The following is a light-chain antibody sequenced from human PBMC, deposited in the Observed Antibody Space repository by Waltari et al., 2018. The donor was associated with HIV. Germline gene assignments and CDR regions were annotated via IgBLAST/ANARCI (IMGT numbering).Light chain of an antibody. CDR1: TSTIASNY. CDR3: ATWDSNLSAWV. J-gene: IGLJ3*02. Sequence: QSVFTHPPSVSAAPGQQVTISCSAVTSTIASNYVSWYPQLPCTPPKRLIYENNKRPSGIPDRFSGSKSGTSATLGITGLQTGDEADYYCATWDSNLSAWVFGGGTKLTVL. V-gene: IGLV1-51*02. CDR2: ENN.